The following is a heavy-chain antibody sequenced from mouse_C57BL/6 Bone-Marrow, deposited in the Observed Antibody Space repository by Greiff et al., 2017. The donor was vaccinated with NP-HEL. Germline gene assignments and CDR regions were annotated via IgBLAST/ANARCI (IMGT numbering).Heavy chain of an antibody. V-gene: IGHV5-6*01. Sequence: EVKVVESGGDLVKPGGSLKLSCAASGFTFSSYGMSWVRQTPDKRLEWVATISSGGSYTSYPDSVKGRFTISRDNAKNTLYLQMSSLKSEDTAMYYCARHPLYDYDALYAMDYWGQGTSVTVSS. CDR2: ISSGGSYT. D-gene: IGHD2-4*01. CDR1: GFTFSSYG. J-gene: IGHJ4*01. CDR3: ARHPLYDYDALYAMDY.